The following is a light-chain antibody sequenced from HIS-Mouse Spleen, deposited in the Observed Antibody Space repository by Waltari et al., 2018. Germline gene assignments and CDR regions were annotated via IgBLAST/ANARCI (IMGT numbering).Light chain of an antibody. CDR3: CSYAGSSTLV. Sequence: QSALTQPASVSVSPGQSITISCTGTSSDLGRYHLLPWYQQHPGKAPKLMIYEGSKRPSGVSNRFSGSKSGNTASLTISGLQAEDEADYYCCSYAGSSTLVFGGGTKLTVL. CDR1: SSDLGRYHL. V-gene: IGLV2-23*01. J-gene: IGLJ2*01. CDR2: EGS.